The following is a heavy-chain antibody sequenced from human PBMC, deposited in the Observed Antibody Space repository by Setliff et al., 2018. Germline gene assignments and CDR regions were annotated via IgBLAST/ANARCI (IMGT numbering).Heavy chain of an antibody. J-gene: IGHJ4*02. V-gene: IGHV4-39*07. CDR2: IYYSGST. CDR3: ASVVEDYYDSSGYFLPSYYFDY. CDR1: GGSISSSSYY. Sequence: SETLSLTCTVSGGSISSSSYYWGWIRQPPGKGLEWIGSIYYSGSTYYNPSLKSRVTISVDTSKNQFSLKLSSVTAADTAVYYCASVVEDYYDSSGYFLPSYYFDYWGQGTLV. D-gene: IGHD3-22*01.